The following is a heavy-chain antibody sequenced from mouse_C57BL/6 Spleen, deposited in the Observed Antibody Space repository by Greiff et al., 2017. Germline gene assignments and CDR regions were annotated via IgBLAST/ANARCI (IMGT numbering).Heavy chain of an antibody. D-gene: IGHD1-1*01. Sequence: VQLQQPGAELVRPGSSVKLSCKASGYTFTSYWLHWVKQRPIQGLEWIGNIDPSDSETHYNQQFKDKATLPVDQSSSTAYMQLSSLTSGDSAVYDCARPYCYGSSYWYFDVWGTGTTVTVAS. CDR1: GYTFTSYW. J-gene: IGHJ1*03. CDR3: ARPYCYGSSYWYFDV. CDR2: IDPSDSET. V-gene: IGHV1-52*01.